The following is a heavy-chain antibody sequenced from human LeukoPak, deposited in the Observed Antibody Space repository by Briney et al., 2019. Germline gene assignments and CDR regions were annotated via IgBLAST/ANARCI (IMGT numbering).Heavy chain of an antibody. CDR3: VRVKGSYFDY. CDR2: ISSSGSAI. CDR1: GFPLSGYS. D-gene: IGHD2-15*01. Sequence: GGSLRLSCAASGFPLSGYSINWVRQAPGKGLEWVSYISSSGSAIYYVDSVKGRFTVSRDNAKNSLFLQMNSPRAEDTAVYYCVRVKGSYFDYWGQGALVTVSS. V-gene: IGHV3-48*01. J-gene: IGHJ4*02.